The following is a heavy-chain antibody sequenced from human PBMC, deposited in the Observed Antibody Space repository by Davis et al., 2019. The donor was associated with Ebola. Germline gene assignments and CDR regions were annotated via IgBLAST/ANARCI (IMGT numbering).Heavy chain of an antibody. V-gene: IGHV3-21*01. CDR3: ARDRGFFWFDP. J-gene: IGHJ5*02. Sequence: GESLKISCAASGFTFNSYTMNWVRQAPGKGLEWVSSISSSGNYIYYADSMKARFTISRDNAKNTLYLQMNSLRAEDTAVYYCARDRGFFWFDPWGQGTLVTVSS. CDR2: ISSSGNYI. CDR1: GFTFNSYT. D-gene: IGHD1-26*01.